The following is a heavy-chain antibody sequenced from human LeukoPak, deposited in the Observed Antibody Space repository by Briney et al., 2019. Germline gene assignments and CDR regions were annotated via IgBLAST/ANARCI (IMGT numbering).Heavy chain of an antibody. J-gene: IGHJ4*02. D-gene: IGHD5-12*01. CDR2: ISGSGGST. V-gene: IGHV3-23*01. CDR3: AKDQGAYRGYDEGVLGFDY. CDR1: GFTFCSYA. Sequence: PGGTPRLSCAASGFTFCSYAMRWVRRAPGKGLEWLSAISGSGGSTYYADSVKGRFTISRDNSKNTLYLQMNSLRAEDTAVYYCAKDQGAYRGYDEGVLGFDYWGQGTLVTVSS.